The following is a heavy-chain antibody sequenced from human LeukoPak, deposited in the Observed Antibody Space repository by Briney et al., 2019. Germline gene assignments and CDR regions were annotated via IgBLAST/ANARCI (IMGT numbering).Heavy chain of an antibody. Sequence: GGSLRLSCAASEFTFSNYAMHWVRQAPGKGLEWVAFIRYDGSHKDYADSVKGRFTISRDNSKNTLYLQMNRLRTGDTAIYYCVKVPYFDSSGYHGYWGQGTLVTVSS. CDR3: VKVPYFDSSGYHGY. CDR1: EFTFSNYA. CDR2: IRYDGSHK. J-gene: IGHJ4*02. D-gene: IGHD3-22*01. V-gene: IGHV3-30*02.